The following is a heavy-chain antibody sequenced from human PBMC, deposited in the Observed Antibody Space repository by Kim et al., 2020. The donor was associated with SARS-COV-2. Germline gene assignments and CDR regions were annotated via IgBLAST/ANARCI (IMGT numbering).Heavy chain of an antibody. CDR3: AKDRGRGVAKN. Sequence: GVSLRLSCAASGFTFSSYAMSWVRQAPGKGLEWGSAISGSGGSTYYADSVKGRFTISRDNSKNTLYLQMNSLRAEDTAVYYCAKDRGRGVAKNWGQGTLVTVSS. CDR1: GFTFSSYA. D-gene: IGHD5-12*01. V-gene: IGHV3-23*01. J-gene: IGHJ4*02. CDR2: ISGSGGST.